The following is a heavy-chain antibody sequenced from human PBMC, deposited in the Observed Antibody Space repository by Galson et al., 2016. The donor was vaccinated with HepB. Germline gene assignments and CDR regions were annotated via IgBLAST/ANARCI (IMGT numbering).Heavy chain of an antibody. CDR2: IYWDDDK. Sequence: PALVKPTQTLTLTCTFSGFSLNSYAVGVGWMRQPPGKAPEWLALIYWDDDKGYSPSLESRLSISKDTSKNQVVLTLTNMDPVDTATYYCAHSRRMAMARRATGYYIMDVWGQGTAVTVSS. CDR3: AHSRRMAMARRATGYYIMDV. V-gene: IGHV2-5*02. D-gene: IGHD3-10*01. J-gene: IGHJ6*02. CDR1: GFSLNSYAVG.